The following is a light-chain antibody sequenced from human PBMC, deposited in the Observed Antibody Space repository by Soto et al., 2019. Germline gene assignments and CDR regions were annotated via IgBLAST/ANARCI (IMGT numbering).Light chain of an antibody. CDR2: DVS. Sequence: QSALTQPASVSGSPGQSITISCTGTSSDVGGYNYVSWYQQHPGKAPKFMIYDVSNRPSGVSNRFSGSKSGNTASLTISGLQAEDEADYYCCSYTTSNTCQIVFGTGTKLTV. CDR1: SSDVGGYNY. J-gene: IGLJ1*01. V-gene: IGLV2-14*01. CDR3: CSYTTSNTCQIV.